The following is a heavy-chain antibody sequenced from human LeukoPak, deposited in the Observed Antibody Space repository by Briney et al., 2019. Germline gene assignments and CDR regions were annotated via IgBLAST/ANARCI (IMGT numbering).Heavy chain of an antibody. D-gene: IGHD2-2*01. CDR1: GDTFTSYG. CDR2: ISAYNGNT. CDR3: ATVPVVPAASAAFDI. J-gene: IGHJ3*02. V-gene: IGHV1-18*01. Sequence: ASVKVSCKASGDTFTSYGISWVRQAPGQGLEWMGWISAYNGNTNYAQKLQGRVTMTTDTSTSTAYMELRSQRSDDTAVYYCATVPVVPAASAAFDIWGQGTMVTVSS.